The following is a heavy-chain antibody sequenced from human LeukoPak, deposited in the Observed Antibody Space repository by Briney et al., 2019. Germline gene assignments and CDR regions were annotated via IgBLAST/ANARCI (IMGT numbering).Heavy chain of an antibody. CDR2: IYYSGST. V-gene: IGHV4-59*01. J-gene: IGHJ4*02. CDR1: GGSISSYY. Sequence: SETLSLTCTVSGGSISSYYWSWIRQPPGKGLEWIGYIYYSGSTNYNSSLKSRVTISVDTPNNQFSLKLSSVTAADTAVYYCATGVHGIAAAGDYYFDYWGQGTLVTVSS. CDR3: ATGVHGIAAAGDYYFDY. D-gene: IGHD6-13*01.